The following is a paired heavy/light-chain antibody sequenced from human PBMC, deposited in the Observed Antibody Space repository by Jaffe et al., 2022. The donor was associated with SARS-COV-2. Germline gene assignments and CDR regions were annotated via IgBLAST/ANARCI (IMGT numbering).Heavy chain of an antibody. CDR1: GDSVSSNSYY. Sequence: QLQLQESGPGLVKPSETLSLTCIVSGDSVSSNSYYWDWIRQPPGKGLEWIGSLYYSGSTYYNPSLNSRVTISVDTSKNHFSLNLSSVTAADTAVYYCARHGAGNSGWYRHFDYWGQGTLVTVSS. CDR2: LYYSGST. J-gene: IGHJ4*02. D-gene: IGHD6-19*01. V-gene: IGHV4-39*01. CDR3: ARHGAGNSGWYRHFDY.
Light chain of an antibody. CDR2: WAS. CDR1: QSVLYSSNNKNY. Sequence: DIVMTQSPDSLAVSLGERATINCKSSQSVLYSSNNKNYLAWYQQKAGQPPKLLIYWASTRESGVPDRFSGSGSGTDFTLTISSLQAEDVAVYYCQQYYSTLLRPTFGGGTKVEIK. V-gene: IGKV4-1*01. CDR3: QQYYSTLLRPT. J-gene: IGKJ4*01.